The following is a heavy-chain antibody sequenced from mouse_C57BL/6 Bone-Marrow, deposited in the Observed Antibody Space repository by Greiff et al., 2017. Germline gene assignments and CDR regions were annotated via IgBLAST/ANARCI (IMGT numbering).Heavy chain of an antibody. D-gene: IGHD2-4*01. V-gene: IGHV1-69*01. CDR2: IDPTDSYT. J-gene: IGHJ3*01. CDR1: GYTFTSYW. Sequence: QVQLQQPGAELVLPGASVKLSCTASGYTFTSYWMHWVKQRPGQGLEWIGEIDPTDSYTTSNQKFTGKSTLTVDKSSCTAYMQLSSLTSEDSAVYYCAIISYDYDGFAYWGQGTLVTVSA. CDR3: AIISYDYDGFAY.